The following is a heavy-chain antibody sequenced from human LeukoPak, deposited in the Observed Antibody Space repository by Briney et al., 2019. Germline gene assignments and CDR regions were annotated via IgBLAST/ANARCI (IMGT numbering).Heavy chain of an antibody. CDR2: IKQDGGEK. CDR3: VRDRSGFGESD. D-gene: IGHD3-10*01. V-gene: IGHV3-7*01. CDR1: GFTFSRYW. J-gene: IGHJ4*02. Sequence: GGSLRLSCAASGFTFSRYWMSWVRQAPGKGLEWVANIKQDGGEKYYVDSVKGRFIISRDNAKNSLYLQMNSLRVEDTAVYYCVRDRSGFGESDWGQGTLVTVSS.